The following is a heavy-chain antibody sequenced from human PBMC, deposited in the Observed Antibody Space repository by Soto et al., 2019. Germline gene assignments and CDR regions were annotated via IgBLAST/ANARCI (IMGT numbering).Heavy chain of an antibody. D-gene: IGHD4-17*01. CDR1: GFSLSTAVG. J-gene: IGHJ4*02. CDR2: IYRDDDK. Sequence: QITLKESGPTLVKPTQTVTLTCTFSGFSLSTAVGVGWIRQPPGKALEWLVVIYRDDDKRYSPSLKSRLTITKDTSKNQVVLTMPNMDPVDTATYYCEHIKVYGTSLDYWGRGTLVTVTS. CDR3: EHIKVYGTSLDY. V-gene: IGHV2-5*02.